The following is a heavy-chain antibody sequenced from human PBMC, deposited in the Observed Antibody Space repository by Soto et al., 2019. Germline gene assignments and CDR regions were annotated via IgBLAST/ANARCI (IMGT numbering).Heavy chain of an antibody. J-gene: IGHJ4*02. D-gene: IGHD2-15*01. CDR1: GYTFNSYG. CDR2: ISAIIGIA. Sequence: SVKVSCKASGYTFNSYGFSWLRQAPGQGLEWMRRISAIIGIANYAQKFQGRVTITADESTSTAYMELSSLRSEDTAVYYCARESRYCSGGSCYFLPGIDYWGQGTLVTVSS. CDR3: ARESRYCSGGSCYFLPGIDY. V-gene: IGHV1-69*04.